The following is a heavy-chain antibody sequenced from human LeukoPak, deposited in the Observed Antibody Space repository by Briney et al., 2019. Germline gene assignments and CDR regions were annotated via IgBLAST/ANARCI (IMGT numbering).Heavy chain of an antibody. D-gene: IGHD2-21*02. J-gene: IGHJ4*02. CDR1: GFIFSDYW. V-gene: IGHV3-7*01. Sequence: GGSLRLSCSASGFIFSDYWMQWVRQAPGKGLEWVANIDYHGSENYLVDSVKGRFTISRDNAKNSLFLQLNSLRAEDTAVYYCSRGDPDYWGQGTLVTVS. CDR2: IDYHGSEN. CDR3: SRGDPDY.